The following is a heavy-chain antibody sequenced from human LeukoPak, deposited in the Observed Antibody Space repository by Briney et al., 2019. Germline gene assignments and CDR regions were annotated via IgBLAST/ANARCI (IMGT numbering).Heavy chain of an antibody. Sequence: SETLSLTCAVSGYSVSSGFFWAWIRQPPGKGLEGIATIYHNGHTYYNPSLKSRVTISVDTSKNQFSLKVSSVTAADTAVYYCTRGVALSDHGIIDSWGQGTLATVSS. V-gene: IGHV4-38-2*01. J-gene: IGHJ4*02. CDR3: TRGVALSDHGIIDS. CDR2: IYHNGHT. CDR1: GYSVSSGFF. D-gene: IGHD6-19*01.